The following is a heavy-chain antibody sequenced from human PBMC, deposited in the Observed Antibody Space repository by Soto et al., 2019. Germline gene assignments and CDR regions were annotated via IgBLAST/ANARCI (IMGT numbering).Heavy chain of an antibody. D-gene: IGHD6-19*01. J-gene: IGHJ4*02. CDR2: IYPGDSDT. Sequence: GESLKISCKGSGYSFTSYWIGWVRQMPGKGLEWMGIIYPGDSDTRYSPSFQGQVTISADKSISTAYLQWSSLKASDTAMYYCARLLWVAVAGTGPFDYWGQGTLVTVSS. CDR1: GYSFTSYW. V-gene: IGHV5-51*01. CDR3: ARLLWVAVAGTGPFDY.